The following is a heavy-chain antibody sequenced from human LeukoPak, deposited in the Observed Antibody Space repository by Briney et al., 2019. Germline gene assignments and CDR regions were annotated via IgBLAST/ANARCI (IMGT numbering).Heavy chain of an antibody. CDR3: VRYLRESDF. CDR2: INPDGSTT. CDR1: GFTFSSYW. Sequence: GSLRLSCAASGFTFSSYWMHWVRQAPGKGLVWVSRINPDGSTTNYADSVQGRFTISRDNAKNMLYLQMNSLRAEDTAVYYCVRYLRESDFWGQGTLVTVSS. V-gene: IGHV3-74*01. J-gene: IGHJ4*02.